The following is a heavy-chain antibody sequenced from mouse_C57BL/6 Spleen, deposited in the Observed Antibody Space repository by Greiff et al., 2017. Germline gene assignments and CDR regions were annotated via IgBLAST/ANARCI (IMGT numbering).Heavy chain of an antibody. CDR3: GRFYYYCSSSPFAY. CDR1: GFSLSTFGMG. V-gene: IGHV8-8*01. D-gene: IGHD1-1*01. Sequence: QVQLKESGPGILQPSQTLSLTCSFSGFSLSTFGMGVGWIRQPSGKGLEWLAHIWWDDDKYYNPALKSRLTISQDTSKNQIFLKIANLDTADTATYYWGRFYYYCSSSPFAYWGQGTLVTVSA. J-gene: IGHJ3*01. CDR2: IWWDDDK.